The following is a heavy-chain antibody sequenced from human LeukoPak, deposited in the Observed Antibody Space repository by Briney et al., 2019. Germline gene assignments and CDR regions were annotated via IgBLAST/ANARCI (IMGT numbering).Heavy chain of an antibody. Sequence: PSETLSLTCTVSGGSISNYYWTWIRQPPGKTLEWIGSIYSSGSTYYNSSLKSRVIILIDTAKNHFSLNLSSVTAADTAVYYCARSDGYGLVGIWGQGTMVTVSS. CDR3: ARSDGYGLVGI. CDR1: GGSISNYY. D-gene: IGHD3-10*01. J-gene: IGHJ3*02. CDR2: IYSSGST. V-gene: IGHV4-59*12.